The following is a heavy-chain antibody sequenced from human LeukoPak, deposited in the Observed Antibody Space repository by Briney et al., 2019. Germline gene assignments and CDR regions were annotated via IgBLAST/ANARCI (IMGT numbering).Heavy chain of an antibody. J-gene: IGHJ6*03. Sequence: ASVKVSCKASGYTFTGYYMHWVRQHPGQGLEWMGWINPNSDRTNYSQRFQGRVTMTSDTSISTAYMELSRLTFDDTAVYYCVRGVAVAANPLLYYYMDVWGKGTTVTISS. D-gene: IGHD6-19*01. CDR2: INPNSDRT. CDR3: VRGVAVAANPLLYYYMDV. V-gene: IGHV1-2*02. CDR1: GYTFTGYY.